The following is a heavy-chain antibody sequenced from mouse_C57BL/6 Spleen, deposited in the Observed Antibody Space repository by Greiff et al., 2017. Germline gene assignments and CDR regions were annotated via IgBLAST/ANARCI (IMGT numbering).Heavy chain of an antibody. Sequence: QVQLQQSGPELVKPGASVKISCKASGYAFSSSWMNWVKQRPGKGLEWIGRIYPGDGDTNYNGKFKGKATLTADKSSSTAYMHLSSLTSEDSAVYFCARIYDGYYDAMDYWGQGTSVTVSS. CDR3: ARIYDGYYDAMDY. J-gene: IGHJ4*01. CDR2: IYPGDGDT. CDR1: GYAFSSSW. D-gene: IGHD2-3*01. V-gene: IGHV1-82*01.